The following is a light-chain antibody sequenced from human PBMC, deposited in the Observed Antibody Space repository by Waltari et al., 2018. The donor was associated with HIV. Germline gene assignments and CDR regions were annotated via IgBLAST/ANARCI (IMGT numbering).Light chain of an antibody. CDR2: GAS. CDR3: QQYGSSLPLT. Sequence: EIVLTQSPGTLSLSPGERATLSCRASQSVSSKYLAWYQQKPGQTPRLLIYGASSRAAGIPDRFSGSGSGTDFTLTNSRLEPEDFAVYYCQQYGSSLPLTFGGGTKVEIK. CDR1: QSVSSKY. J-gene: IGKJ4*01. V-gene: IGKV3-20*01.